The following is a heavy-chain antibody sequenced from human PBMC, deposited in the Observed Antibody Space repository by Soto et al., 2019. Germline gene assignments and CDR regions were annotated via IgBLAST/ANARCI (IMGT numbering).Heavy chain of an antibody. Sequence: QVQLQESGPGLVKPSETLSLTCTVSGDSISIYYWSWIRQPPGKGLEWIGYVFYNGATNYNPSLKPRVHISVDRSKNQFSLKLSSVTAADTAVYYCARGVSIGWYAEFGYWGRGTLVTVSS. CDR1: GDSISIYY. D-gene: IGHD6-19*01. V-gene: IGHV4-59*13. CDR3: ARGVSIGWYAEFGY. CDR2: VFYNGAT. J-gene: IGHJ4*02.